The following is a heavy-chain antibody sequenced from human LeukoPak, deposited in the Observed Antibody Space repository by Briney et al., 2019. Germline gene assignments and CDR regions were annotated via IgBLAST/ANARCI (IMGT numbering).Heavy chain of an antibody. CDR2: INHSGST. V-gene: IGHV4-34*01. CDR3: ARVRYCSSTSCP. Sequence: PSETLSLTCAVYGGSFSDYYWSWIRQPPGKGLEWIGEINHSGSTNYNPSLKSRVTISVDTSKNQLSLKLSSVTAADTAVYYCARVRYCSSTSCPWGQGTLVTVSS. D-gene: IGHD2-2*01. J-gene: IGHJ5*02. CDR1: GGSFSDYY.